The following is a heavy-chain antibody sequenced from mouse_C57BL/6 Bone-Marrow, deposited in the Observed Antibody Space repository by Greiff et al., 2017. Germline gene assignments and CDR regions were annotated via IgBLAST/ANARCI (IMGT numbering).Heavy chain of an antibody. V-gene: IGHV1-81*01. J-gene: IGHJ2*01. CDR1: GYTFTSYG. D-gene: IGHD1-1*01. CDR3: ARLPYDYGSTYFDY. Sequence: VQLQQSGAELARPGASVKLSCKASGYTFTSYGISWVKQRTGQGLEWIGEIYPRSGNTYYNEKFKGKATLTADKSSSTAYMELRSLTSEDSAVYFCARLPYDYGSTYFDYWGQGTTLTVSS. CDR2: IYPRSGNT.